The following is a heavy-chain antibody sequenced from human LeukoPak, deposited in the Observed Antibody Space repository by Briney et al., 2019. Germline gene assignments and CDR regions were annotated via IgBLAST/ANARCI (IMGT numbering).Heavy chain of an antibody. J-gene: IGHJ4*02. Sequence: GGSLRLSCAASGFTFSDYYMSWIRQAPGKGLEWVSYISSSGSTIYYADSVKGRFTISRDNAKNSLYLQMNSLRAEDTAVYYCAKDLDVVVTATTDYWGQGTLVTVSS. CDR3: AKDLDVVVTATTDY. V-gene: IGHV3-11*01. CDR1: GFTFSDYY. D-gene: IGHD2-21*02. CDR2: ISSSGSTI.